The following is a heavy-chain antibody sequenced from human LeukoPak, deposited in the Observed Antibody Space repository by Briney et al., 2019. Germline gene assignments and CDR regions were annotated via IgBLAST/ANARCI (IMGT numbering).Heavy chain of an antibody. J-gene: IGHJ4*02. CDR3: ARERAAPGIEEYYFDY. V-gene: IGHV3-66*01. D-gene: IGHD6-13*01. CDR1: GFTVSSNY. Sequence: GGSLRLSCAASGFTVSSNYMSWVRQAPGKGLEWVSVIYSGGSTYYADSVKGRFTISRDNSKNTLYLQMTSLRAEDTAVYYCARERAAPGIEEYYFDYWGQGTLVTVSS. CDR2: IYSGGST.